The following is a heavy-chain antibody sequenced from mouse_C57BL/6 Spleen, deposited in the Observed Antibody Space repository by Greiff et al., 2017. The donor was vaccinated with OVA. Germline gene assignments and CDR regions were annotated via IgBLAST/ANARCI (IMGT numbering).Heavy chain of an antibody. Sequence: EVKLVESGGGLVQPKGSLKLSCAASGFSFNTYAMNWVRQAPGKGLEWVARIRSKSNNYATYYADSVKDRFTISRDDSESMLYLQMNNLKTEDTAMYYCVRQGDYGSSFDDWGQGTTLTVSS. V-gene: IGHV10-1*01. CDR1: GFSFNTYA. CDR3: VRQGDYGSSFDD. CDR2: IRSKSNNYAT. D-gene: IGHD1-1*01. J-gene: IGHJ2*01.